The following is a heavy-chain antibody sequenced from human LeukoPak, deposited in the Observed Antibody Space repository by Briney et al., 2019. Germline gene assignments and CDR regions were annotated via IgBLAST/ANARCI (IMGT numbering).Heavy chain of an antibody. V-gene: IGHV4-4*07. CDR1: GGSISSYY. CDR2: IDTSGNT. J-gene: IGHJ2*01. CDR3: AIVSSSWYQDWYFDL. Sequence: SETLSLTCTVSGGSISSYYWSWIRQPAGKGLEWIGRIDTSGNTNYKPSLKSRVTMSVDTSKKQFSLKLSSVTAADTAVYYCAIVSSSWYQDWYFDLWGRGTLVTVSS. D-gene: IGHD6-13*01.